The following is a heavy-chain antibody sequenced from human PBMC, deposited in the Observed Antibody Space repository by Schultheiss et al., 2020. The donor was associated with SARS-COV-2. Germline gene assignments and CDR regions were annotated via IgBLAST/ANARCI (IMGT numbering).Heavy chain of an antibody. CDR2: IIPIFGTA. D-gene: IGHD3-10*01. CDR3: ARGTYYGSGSIGMDV. J-gene: IGHJ6*02. Sequence: SVKVSCKASGYTFTSYGISWVRQAPGQGLEWMGGIIPIFGTANYAQKFQGRVTITADESTSTAYMELSSLRSEDTAVYYCARGTYYGSGSIGMDVWGQGTTVTVSS. CDR1: GYTFTSYG. V-gene: IGHV1-69*13.